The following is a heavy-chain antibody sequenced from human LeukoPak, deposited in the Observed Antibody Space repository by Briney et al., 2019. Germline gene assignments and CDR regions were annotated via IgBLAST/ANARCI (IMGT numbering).Heavy chain of an antibody. CDR3: ARQSRTSLNYFDY. J-gene: IGHJ4*02. D-gene: IGHD2-2*01. CDR1: GYSFTSYW. V-gene: IGHV5-51*01. CDR2: IYPGDSDT. Sequence: GESLKISCKGSGYSFTSYWISWVRQMPGKGLEWMGIIYPGDSDTRYSPSFQGQVTISADKSISTAHLQWSSLKASDTAMYYCARQSRTSLNYFDYWGQGTLVTVSS.